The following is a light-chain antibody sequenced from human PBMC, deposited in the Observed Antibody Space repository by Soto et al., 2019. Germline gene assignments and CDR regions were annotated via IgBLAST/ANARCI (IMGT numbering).Light chain of an antibody. CDR2: FGS. CDR3: MQSRQSPPT. J-gene: IGKJ1*01. V-gene: IGKV2-28*01. Sequence: DIVMTQSPLSLPVTPGEPASISCSSSQSLLQSNGYNYLDWYLQKPGQSPQLLIYFGSYRASGVPDRFSGSGSGTDFTLKIRRVEAEDVGVYYCMQSRQSPPTFGQWTKVEI. CDR1: QSLLQSNGYNY.